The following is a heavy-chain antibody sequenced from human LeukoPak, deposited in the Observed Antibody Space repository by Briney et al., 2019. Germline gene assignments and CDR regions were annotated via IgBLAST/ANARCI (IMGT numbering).Heavy chain of an antibody. CDR3: ARVKSSSVLLDHYFDY. D-gene: IGHD6-6*01. CDR1: GGSFSGYY. V-gene: IGHV4-34*01. Sequence: PSETLSLTCAVYGGSFSGYYWSWIRQPPGKGLEWIGEINHSGSTNYNPSLTSRVTISVDTSKNQFSLKLSSVTAADTAVYYCARVKSSSVLLDHYFDYWGQGTLVTVSS. CDR2: INHSGST. J-gene: IGHJ4*02.